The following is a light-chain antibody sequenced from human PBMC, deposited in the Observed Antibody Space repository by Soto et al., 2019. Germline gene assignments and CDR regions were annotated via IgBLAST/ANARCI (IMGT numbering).Light chain of an antibody. J-gene: IGKJ4*01. CDR1: QSLLHSNGYNY. CDR2: LGS. Sequence: DIVMTQSPLSLPVTPGEPASISCRSSQSLLHSNGYNYLDWYLQKPGQSPQLLIYLGSNRASGVPDRFSVSGSGSDFTLKISRVEAEDVGLYYCLHALQTPLTFGGGTKVEIK. V-gene: IGKV2-28*01. CDR3: LHALQTPLT.